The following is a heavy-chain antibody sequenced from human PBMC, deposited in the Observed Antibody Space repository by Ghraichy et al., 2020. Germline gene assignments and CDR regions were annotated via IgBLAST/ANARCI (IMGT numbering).Heavy chain of an antibody. V-gene: IGHV3-23*01. CDR2: ISGSGGST. Sequence: GGSLRLSCAASGFTFSSYAMSWVRQAPGKGLEWVSAISGSGGSTYYADSVMGRFTISRDNSKNTLYLQMNSLRAEDTAVYYCAKDQLGGYYDSSGYYSAWGQGTLVTVSS. CDR3: AKDQLGGYYDSSGYYSA. CDR1: GFTFSSYA. J-gene: IGHJ4*02. D-gene: IGHD3-22*01.